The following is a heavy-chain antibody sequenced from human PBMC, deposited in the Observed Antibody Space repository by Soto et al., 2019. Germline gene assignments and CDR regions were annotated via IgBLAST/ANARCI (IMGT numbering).Heavy chain of an antibody. Sequence: EVQLLESGGGLVQPGGSLRLSCAASGFTFSSYAMSWVRQAPGKGLEWVSAISGSGGSTYYADSVKGRFTISRDNSKNTLYLQMNSLRSDDTAVYYCAKLIPSGYSSIWAQGYWGQGTLVTVSS. CDR2: ISGSGGST. CDR1: GFTFSSYA. V-gene: IGHV3-23*01. J-gene: IGHJ4*02. CDR3: AKLIPSGYSSIWAQGY. D-gene: IGHD6-13*01.